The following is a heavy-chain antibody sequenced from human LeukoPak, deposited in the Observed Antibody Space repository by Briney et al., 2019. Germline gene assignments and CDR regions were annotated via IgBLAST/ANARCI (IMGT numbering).Heavy chain of an antibody. CDR3: ARVNYGSATKEDY. V-gene: IGHV4-31*03. J-gene: IGHJ4*02. CDR1: GGSISSGGYY. Sequence: SETLSLTCTVSGGSISSGGYYWSWIRQHPGKGLEWIGYIYYSGSAYYNPSLKSRVTISVDTSESQFSLKLSSVTAADTAVYYCARVNYGSATKEDYWGQGTLLTVSS. D-gene: IGHD3-10*01. CDR2: IYYSGSA.